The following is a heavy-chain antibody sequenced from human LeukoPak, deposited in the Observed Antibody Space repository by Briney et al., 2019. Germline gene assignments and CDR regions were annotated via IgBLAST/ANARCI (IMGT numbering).Heavy chain of an antibody. Sequence: GGSLRLSCAASGFTFSSYGMHWVRQAPGKGLEWVAVIRYDGSNTFYADSVKGRFTISRDISKNTLSLQMNGLRTEDTAVYYCANHYFDYWGQGTLVTVSS. CDR2: IRYDGSNT. V-gene: IGHV3-30*02. J-gene: IGHJ4*02. CDR1: GFTFSSYG. CDR3: ANHYFDY.